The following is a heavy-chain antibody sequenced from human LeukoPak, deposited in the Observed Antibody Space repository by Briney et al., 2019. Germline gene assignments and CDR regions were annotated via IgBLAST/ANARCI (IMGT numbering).Heavy chain of an antibody. D-gene: IGHD5-18*01. Sequence: QPGGTLRLSCAASGFTFSSYGMSWVRQAPGKGLEWVSAISGSGGSTYYADSVKGRFTISRDNAKNSLYLQMNSLRAEDTAVYYCAREGGYSYGYRGAHYFDHWGQGTLVTVSS. V-gene: IGHV3-23*01. CDR2: ISGSGGST. CDR3: AREGGYSYGYRGAHYFDH. CDR1: GFTFSSYG. J-gene: IGHJ4*02.